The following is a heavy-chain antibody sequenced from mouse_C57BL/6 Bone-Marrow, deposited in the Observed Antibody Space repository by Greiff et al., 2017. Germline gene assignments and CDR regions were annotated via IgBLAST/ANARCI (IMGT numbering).Heavy chain of an antibody. J-gene: IGHJ4*01. CDR3: ARDCYCYGSGYYAMDY. CDR1: GYAFSSYW. Sequence: VQLQQSGAELVKPGASVKISCKASGYAFSSYWMNWVKQRPGKGLEWIGQIYPGDGDTNYNGKFKGKATLTADKSSSTAYMQLSSLTSVDSAVYFCARDCYCYGSGYYAMDYWGQGTSVTVSS. CDR2: IYPGDGDT. D-gene: IGHD1-1*01. V-gene: IGHV1-80*01.